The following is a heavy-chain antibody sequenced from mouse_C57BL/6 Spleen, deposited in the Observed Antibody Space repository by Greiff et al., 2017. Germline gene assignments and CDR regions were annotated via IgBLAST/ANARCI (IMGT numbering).Heavy chain of an antibody. Sequence: QVQLQQSGAELVKPGASVKISSKASAYAFSSSWMSWLKQRPGKGLGGIGQIYPGVGDTNYNGKFKGKATLTADKSSSTAYMQLSSLTSEDSAVYFCARGGTSFDYWGQGTTLTVSS. V-gene: IGHV1-80*01. CDR3: ARGGTSFDY. CDR2: IYPGVGDT. CDR1: AYAFSSSW. J-gene: IGHJ2*01.